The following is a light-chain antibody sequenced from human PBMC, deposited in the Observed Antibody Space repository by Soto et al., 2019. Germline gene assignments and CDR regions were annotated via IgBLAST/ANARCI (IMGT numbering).Light chain of an antibody. CDR1: SSNIGSNT. CDR2: SNN. CDR3: AALDDSLNGPV. Sequence: QSVLTQPPSASGTPGQRVTISCSGSSSNIGSNTVNWYQQLPGTAPKLLIYSNNQRPSGVPDRFSGTKSGSSASLAISGIQSEDEADYYCAALDDSLNGPVFGGGTKLTVL. V-gene: IGLV1-44*01. J-gene: IGLJ2*01.